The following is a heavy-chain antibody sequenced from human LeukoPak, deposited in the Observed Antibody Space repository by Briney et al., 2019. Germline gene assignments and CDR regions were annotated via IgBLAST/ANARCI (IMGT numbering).Heavy chain of an antibody. Sequence: PSETLSLTCTVSGGSISSGGYYWSWIRQHPGKGLEWIGYIYYSGSTYYNPSLKSRVTISVDTSKNQFSLKLSSVTAADTAVYYCARTFNQYPRYSSSWSFRGYFDYWGQGTLVTVPS. CDR3: ARTFNQYPRYSSSWSFRGYFDY. CDR2: IYYSGST. D-gene: IGHD6-13*01. J-gene: IGHJ4*02. V-gene: IGHV4-31*03. CDR1: GGSISSGGYY.